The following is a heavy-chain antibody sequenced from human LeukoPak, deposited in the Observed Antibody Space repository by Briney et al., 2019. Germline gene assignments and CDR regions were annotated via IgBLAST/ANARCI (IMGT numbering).Heavy chain of an antibody. V-gene: IGHV3-23*01. J-gene: IGHJ4*02. Sequence: PGGSLRLSCAASGFTFSSYAMSWVRQAPGKGLEWVSIIGSGGSTYYADSVRGRFTISRGNSKNTLYLQMNSLRAEDTAVYYCARDHALFDYWGQGTLVTVSS. CDR1: GFTFSSYA. CDR3: ARDHALFDY. CDR2: IIGSGGST.